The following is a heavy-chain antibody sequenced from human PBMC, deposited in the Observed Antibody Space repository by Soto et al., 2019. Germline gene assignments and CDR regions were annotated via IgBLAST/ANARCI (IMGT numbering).Heavy chain of an antibody. J-gene: IGHJ5*01. Sequence: GGSLRLSCAGSGFTFSTYGLHWVRQPPGKGLEWVAFVSFDGSEKYYAESVKGRFTISRDNPRNTLFLQLTSLRTEDTAVYFCAKDPIPAVNRGSRFDSWGRRTLVTVSS. V-gene: IGHV3-30*02. CDR3: AKDPIPAVNRGSRFDS. CDR2: VSFDGSEK. CDR1: GFTFSTYG. D-gene: IGHD2-2*01.